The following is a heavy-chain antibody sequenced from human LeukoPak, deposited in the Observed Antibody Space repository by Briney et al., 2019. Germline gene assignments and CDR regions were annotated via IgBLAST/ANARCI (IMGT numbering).Heavy chain of an antibody. D-gene: IGHD6-13*01. J-gene: IGHJ4*02. V-gene: IGHV1-3*01. Sequence: ASVKVSCKASGYTFINFAINWGRQAPGQRPEWMGWINAYNGNTKYSQKFQDRVTITRDTSASTAYMELTNLTSEDTAVYYCARGPRAAADDYWGQGSLVTVPS. CDR3: ARGPRAAADDY. CDR1: GYTFINFA. CDR2: INAYNGNT.